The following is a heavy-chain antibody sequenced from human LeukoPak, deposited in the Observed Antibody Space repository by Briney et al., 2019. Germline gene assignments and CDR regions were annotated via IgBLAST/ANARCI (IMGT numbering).Heavy chain of an antibody. D-gene: IGHD3-9*01. CDR3: GIGRKFDWLLCHH. J-gene: IGHJ5*02. Sequence: ASVKVSCKISGYTLTDVSMHWVRQAPGKGLEWMGGFVPEGGETVYAQKLQGRVTMTEDPSADTAYMELRSLSSEDTAVYYCGIGRKFDWLLCHHWGQGTLVTVSS. V-gene: IGHV1-24*01. CDR2: FVPEGGET. CDR1: GYTLTDVS.